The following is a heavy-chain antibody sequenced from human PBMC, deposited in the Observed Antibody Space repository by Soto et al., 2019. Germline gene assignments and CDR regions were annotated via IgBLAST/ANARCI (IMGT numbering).Heavy chain of an antibody. Sequence: EVRLVQSGAEVKKPGESLKISCKGSGYLFTNYWIGWVRQMPGKGLEWMGIIYPGDSETKYRPSLQGQVTISADKTISTAYLQWSSLKASDPTTYYCARHRVAATDYSRVIYYYYMDVWGKGTTVTVSS. D-gene: IGHD2-15*01. CDR3: ARHRVAATDYSRVIYYYYMDV. CDR2: IYPGDSET. CDR1: GYLFTNYW. V-gene: IGHV5-51*01. J-gene: IGHJ6*03.